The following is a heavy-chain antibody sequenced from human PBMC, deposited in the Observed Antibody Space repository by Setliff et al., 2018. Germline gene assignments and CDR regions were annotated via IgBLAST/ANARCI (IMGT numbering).Heavy chain of an antibody. CDR3: ARGPYSSGSAADY. Sequence: SVKVSCKASGGTFSSYAISWVRQAPGQGLEWMGGIIPILGIANYAQKFQGRVTITADKSTSTAYMELSSLRSEDTAVYYCARGPYSSGSAADYWGQGTLVTVSS. D-gene: IGHD6-19*01. CDR1: GGTFSSYA. V-gene: IGHV1-69*10. CDR2: IIPILGIA. J-gene: IGHJ4*02.